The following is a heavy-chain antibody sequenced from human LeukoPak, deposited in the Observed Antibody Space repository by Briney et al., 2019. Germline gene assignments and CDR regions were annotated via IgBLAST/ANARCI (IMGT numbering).Heavy chain of an antibody. CDR3: ARGENPLDAFDI. CDR1: GYSFSDSG. V-gene: IGHV1-18*01. J-gene: IGHJ3*02. CDR2: ISAYSGNT. Sequence: GASVKVSCKASGYSFSDSGINWVRQAPGQGLEWMGWISAYSGNTYFAQNFQGRVTLTTDTSTSTGYMELRTLRSDDTVVYYCARGENPLDAFDIWGQGTMVTVSS.